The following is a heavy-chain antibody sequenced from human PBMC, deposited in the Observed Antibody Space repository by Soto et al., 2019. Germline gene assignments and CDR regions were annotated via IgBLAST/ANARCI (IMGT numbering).Heavy chain of an antibody. CDR3: VRDGSKSLRDWFDP. J-gene: IGHJ5*02. V-gene: IGHV4-4*07. Sequence: LPLTCNVSGGSISKFYWAWIRKTAGNGLEWMGRVYATGTTDYNPSLRSRVAMSVDISKKTFSLRLRSVTGADSGVYYCVRDGSKSLRDWFDPWGQGILVTVSS. CDR2: VYATGTT. CDR1: GGSISKFY.